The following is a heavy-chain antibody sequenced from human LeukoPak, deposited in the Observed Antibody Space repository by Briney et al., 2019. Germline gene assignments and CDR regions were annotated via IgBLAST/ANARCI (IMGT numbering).Heavy chain of an antibody. J-gene: IGHJ6*02. CDR1: GFTFSSYS. D-gene: IGHD5-18*01. V-gene: IGHV3-20*01. CDR2: INWNGGSA. Sequence: PGGSLRLSCAASGFTFSSYSMNWVRQAPGKGLEWVSGINWNGGSAAYADSVKGRFTISRDNTKNSLFLQMDSLRAEDTAFYHCARAGGGFSYGYGDGYYFAMDVWGQGTTATVSS. CDR3: ARAGGGFSYGYGDGYYFAMDV.